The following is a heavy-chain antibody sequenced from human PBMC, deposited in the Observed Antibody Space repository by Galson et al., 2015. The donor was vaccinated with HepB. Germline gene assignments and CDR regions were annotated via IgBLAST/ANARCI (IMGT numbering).Heavy chain of an antibody. Sequence: TLSLTCTVSGGSISSGDYYWSWIRQPPGKGLEWIGYIYYSGSTYYNPSLKSRVTISVDTSKNQFSLKLSSVTAADTAVYYCARAFISTVTTYFDYWGQGTLVTVSS. V-gene: IGHV4-30-4*01. CDR1: GGSISSGDYY. D-gene: IGHD4-17*01. CDR2: IYYSGST. CDR3: ARAFISTVTTYFDY. J-gene: IGHJ4*02.